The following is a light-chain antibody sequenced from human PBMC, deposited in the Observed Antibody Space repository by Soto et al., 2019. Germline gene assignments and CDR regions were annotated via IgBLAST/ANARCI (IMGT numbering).Light chain of an antibody. CDR2: DAS. Sequence: DIQLTQSPSFLSASVGDRVTITCRASQDISNFLAWYQQKPGKAPNLLIYDASNLETGVPSRFSGGGSGTDFTFTITSLQPEDIATYYCQHYDHVQITFGQGTRLEIK. J-gene: IGKJ5*01. V-gene: IGKV1-33*01. CDR3: QHYDHVQIT. CDR1: QDISNF.